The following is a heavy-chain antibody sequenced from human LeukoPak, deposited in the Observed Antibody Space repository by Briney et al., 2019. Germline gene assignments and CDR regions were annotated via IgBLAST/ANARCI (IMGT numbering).Heavy chain of an antibody. CDR3: AREDSTLRT. CDR1: GGSISSGSYY. D-gene: IGHD3/OR15-3a*01. CDR2: IYTSGST. Sequence: PSETLSLTCTVSGGSISSGSYYWSWIRQPAGKGLEWIGRIYTSGSTNYNPSLKSRVTISVDTSKNQFSLKLSSVTAADTAVYYCAREDSTLRTWGQGTLVTVSS. V-gene: IGHV4-61*02. J-gene: IGHJ5*02.